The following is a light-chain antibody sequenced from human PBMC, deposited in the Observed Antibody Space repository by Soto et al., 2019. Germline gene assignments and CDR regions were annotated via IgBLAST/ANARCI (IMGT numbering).Light chain of an antibody. CDR2: AAS. V-gene: IGKV1-39*01. J-gene: IGKJ2*03. CDR1: QSISSY. CDR3: QQSYTIPYS. Sequence: EIQMTQSPSSLSASVGDRVTITCRASQSISSYLNWYQQRAGKVPKLLIYAASSLQSGVPSRFSGSGSGTDFTLTISSLQPEDFATYYCQQSYTIPYSFGQGTKVEIK.